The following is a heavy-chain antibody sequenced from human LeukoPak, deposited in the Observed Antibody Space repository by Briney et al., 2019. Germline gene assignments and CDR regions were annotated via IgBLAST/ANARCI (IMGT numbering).Heavy chain of an antibody. Sequence: SQTLSLTCAISGDSVSSNNGAWSWIRQSPSRGLEWPGRTYYRSKWYYEYAVSVKSRITIIPDASKNQFSLQLNSVTPEDTAVYYCARAYGSGSYSFWGQGSLVTVSS. V-gene: IGHV6-1*01. CDR2: TYYRSKWYY. D-gene: IGHD3-10*01. CDR1: GDSVSSNNGA. J-gene: IGHJ4*02. CDR3: ARAYGSGSYSF.